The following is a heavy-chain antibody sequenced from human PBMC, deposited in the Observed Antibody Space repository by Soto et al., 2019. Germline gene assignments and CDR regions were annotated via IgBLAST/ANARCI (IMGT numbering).Heavy chain of an antibody. J-gene: IGHJ6*02. V-gene: IGHV4-59*01. CDR2: LDNTGST. Sequence: QVRLQESGPGLVKPSETLSLTCTVSGASISRYYWGWIRQSPVKGLEWIGSLDNTGSTIYNPSLKIRVTLSVDTAKNKFTMKMNSVTAPDTAVYYCALDLWVDCRVAFSPPAVLGQGTTVTV. CDR3: ALDLWVDCRVAFSPPAV. D-gene: IGHD2-15*01. CDR1: GASISRYY.